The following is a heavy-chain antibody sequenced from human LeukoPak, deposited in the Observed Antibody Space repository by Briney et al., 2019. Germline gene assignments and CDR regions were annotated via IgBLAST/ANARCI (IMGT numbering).Heavy chain of an antibody. Sequence: ASVKVSCKASGYTFTSNYIHWVRQAPGQGLEWMGMIYPRDGSTSYAQKLQGRVTMTTDTSTSTAYMELRSLRSDDTAVYYCARDRDPNWFDPWGQGTLVTVSS. CDR2: IYPRDGST. J-gene: IGHJ5*02. V-gene: IGHV1-46*01. CDR1: GYTFTSNY. CDR3: ARDRDPNWFDP.